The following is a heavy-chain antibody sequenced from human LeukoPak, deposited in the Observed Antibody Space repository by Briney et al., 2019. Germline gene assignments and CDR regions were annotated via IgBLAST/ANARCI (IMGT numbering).Heavy chain of an antibody. V-gene: IGHV4-59*02. CDR1: GDSVPTYY. Sequence: SETLSLTCTVPGDSVPTYYWRWIRQPPGKGLDWLGYVYYSGSATYNPSLKSRVTISVDTSKNQFSLRLSSVTAADTAVYYCARDGSNWSNDYYHGVDVWGQGTTVTVSS. J-gene: IGHJ6*02. CDR3: ARDGSNWSNDYYHGVDV. D-gene: IGHD4-11*01. CDR2: VYYSGSA.